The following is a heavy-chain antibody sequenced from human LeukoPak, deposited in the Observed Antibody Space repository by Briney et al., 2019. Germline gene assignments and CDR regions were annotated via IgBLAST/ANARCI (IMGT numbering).Heavy chain of an antibody. J-gene: IGHJ6*02. CDR3: AKVARSPVQNPGYCSGGSCKYGMDV. CDR1: GFTVSSNY. CDR2: IYSGGST. D-gene: IGHD2-15*01. Sequence: GGSLRLSCAASGFTVSSNYMSWVRQAPGKGLEWVSVIYSGGSTYYADSVKGRFTISRHNSKNTLYLQMNSLRAEDTAVYYCAKVARSPVQNPGYCSGGSCKYGMDVWGQGTTVTVSS. V-gene: IGHV3-53*04.